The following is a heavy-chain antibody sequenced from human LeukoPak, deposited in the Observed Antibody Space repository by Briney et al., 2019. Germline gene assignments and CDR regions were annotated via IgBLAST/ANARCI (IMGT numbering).Heavy chain of an antibody. V-gene: IGHV3-21*01. J-gene: IGHJ4*02. Sequence: GGSLRLSCAASGFTFSSYSMNWVRQAPGKGLEWVSSISSSSSYIYYADSVKGRFTISRDNAKNSLYLQMNSLRAEDMAVYYCARVAARPDTDYWGQGTLVTVSS. CDR1: GFTFSSYS. CDR3: ARVAARPDTDY. CDR2: ISSSSSYI. D-gene: IGHD6-6*01.